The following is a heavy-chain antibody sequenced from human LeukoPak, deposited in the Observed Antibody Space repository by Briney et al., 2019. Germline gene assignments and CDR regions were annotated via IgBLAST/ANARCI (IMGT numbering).Heavy chain of an antibody. CDR2: ISSSSSYI. V-gene: IGHV3-21*01. CDR1: GFTFSTFA. CDR3: AGRGSGSYFDY. D-gene: IGHD3-10*01. J-gene: IGHJ4*02. Sequence: PGGSLRLSCEASGFTFSTFAMIWVRQPPGKGLEWVSSISSSSSYIYYADSVKGRFTISRDNAKNSLYLQMNSLRAEDTAVYYCAGRGSGSYFDYWGQGTLVTVSS.